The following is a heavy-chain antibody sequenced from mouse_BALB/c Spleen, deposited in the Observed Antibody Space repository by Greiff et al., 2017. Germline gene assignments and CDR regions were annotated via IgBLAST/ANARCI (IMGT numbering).Heavy chain of an antibody. CDR1: GFTFSSYA. J-gene: IGHJ2*01. CDR2: ISSGGST. Sequence: EVQRVESGGGLVKPGGSLKLSCAASGFTFSSYAMSWVRQTPEKRLEWVASISSGGSTYYPDSVKGRFTISRDNARNILYLQMSSLRSEDTAMYYCARLYGNYEDYWGQGTTLTVSS. CDR3: ARLYGNYEDY. V-gene: IGHV5-6-5*01. D-gene: IGHD2-1*01.